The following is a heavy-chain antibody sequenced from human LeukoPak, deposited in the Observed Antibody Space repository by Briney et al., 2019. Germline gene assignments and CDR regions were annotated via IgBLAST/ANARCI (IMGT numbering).Heavy chain of an antibody. V-gene: IGHV3-23*01. D-gene: IGHD4-17*01. CDR3: AKGPRLRGIGGTVTNWLCRRTTPLKKEFDY. Sequence: PGGSLRLSCAASGFTFSSYSMNWVRQAPGKGLEWVSAISGSGGSTYYADSVKGRFTISRDNSKNTLYLQMNSLRAGDTAVYYCAKGPRLRGIGGTVTNWLCRRTTPLKKEFDYWGQGTLVTVSS. CDR2: ISGSGGST. CDR1: GFTFSSYS. J-gene: IGHJ4*02.